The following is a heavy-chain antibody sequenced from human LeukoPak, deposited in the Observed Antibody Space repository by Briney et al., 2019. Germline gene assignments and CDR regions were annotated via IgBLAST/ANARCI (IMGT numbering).Heavy chain of an antibody. J-gene: IGHJ4*02. CDR3: ARVAGELYYFDY. Sequence: SQTLSLTCTVSGGSISSGDYYWSWIRQPPGKGLEWIGYIYYSGGTYYNPSLKSRVTISVDTSKNQFSLKLSSVTAADTAVYYCARVAGELYYFDYWGQGTLVTVSS. CDR1: GGSISSGDYY. V-gene: IGHV4-30-4*01. CDR2: IYYSGGT. D-gene: IGHD1-26*01.